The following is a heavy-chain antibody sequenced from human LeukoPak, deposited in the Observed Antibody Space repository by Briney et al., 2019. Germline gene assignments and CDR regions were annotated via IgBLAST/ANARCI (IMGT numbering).Heavy chain of an antibody. CDR2: IYYGGST. D-gene: IGHD1-1*01. CDR1: GGSISSSSYY. J-gene: IGHJ4*02. CDR3: ARGQDDNYYFDY. V-gene: IGHV4-39*07. Sequence: PPETLSLTSTVPGGSISSSSYYWGWIRQPPRKGLGWIGSIYYGGSTYYNPSLKSRVTISVDTSKNQFSLKLSSVTAADTAVYYCARGQDDNYYFDYWGQGTLVTVAS.